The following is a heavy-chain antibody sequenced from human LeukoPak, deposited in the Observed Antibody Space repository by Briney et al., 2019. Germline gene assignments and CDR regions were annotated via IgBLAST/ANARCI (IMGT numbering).Heavy chain of an antibody. CDR2: IYYSGST. D-gene: IGHD5-24*01. CDR3: ARGRVEMATIDFDY. CDR1: GVSISSSNSY. V-gene: IGHV4-39*07. J-gene: IGHJ4*02. Sequence: SQTLSLTCTVSGVSISSSNSYWGWIRQPPGKGLERIGSIYYSGSTNYNPSLKSRVTISVDTSKNQFSLKLSSVTAADTAMYYCARGRVEMATIDFDYWGQGTLVTVSS.